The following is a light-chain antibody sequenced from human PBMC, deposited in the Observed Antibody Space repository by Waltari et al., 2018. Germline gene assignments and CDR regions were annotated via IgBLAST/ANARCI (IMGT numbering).Light chain of an antibody. Sequence: QPVLTQPPSSSGSPGESASPPCTLPSDTNVANSNIYWYQQKPGSPPRFLLYYNSDSDKAQGSGVPSRFSGSKDASANTGILLISGLQSEDEADYYCMIWPNNVWVFGGGTRLIVL. J-gene: IGLJ3*02. CDR3: MIWPNNVWV. CDR2: YNSDSDK. CDR1: SDTNVANSN. V-gene: IGLV5-37*01.